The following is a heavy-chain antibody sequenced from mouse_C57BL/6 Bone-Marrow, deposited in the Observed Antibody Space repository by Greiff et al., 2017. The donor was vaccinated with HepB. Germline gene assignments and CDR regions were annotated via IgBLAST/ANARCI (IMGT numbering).Heavy chain of an antibody. CDR2: INPNNGGT. D-gene: IGHD2-10*02. CDR1: GYTFTDYY. V-gene: IGHV1-26*01. J-gene: IGHJ2*01. Sequence: EVQLQQSGPELVKPGASVKMSCKASGYTFTDYYMNWVKQSHGKSLEWIGDINPNNGGTSYNQKFKGKATLTVDKSSSTAYMELRSLTSEDSAVYYCARASTVYYFDFWGKGTTVTVAS. CDR3: ARASTVYYFDF.